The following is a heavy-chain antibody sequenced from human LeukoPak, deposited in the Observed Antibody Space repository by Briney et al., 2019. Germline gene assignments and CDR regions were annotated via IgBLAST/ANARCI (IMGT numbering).Heavy chain of an antibody. CDR1: GFTFSSYS. D-gene: IGHD2-15*01. Sequence: GGSLRLSCAASGFTFSSYSMNWVRQAPGKGLEWVSYVSSSSSTIYYADSVKGRFTISRDNAKNSLYLQMNSLRAEDTAVYYCARDFIPVPISRSGGSCYDYWGQGTLVTVSS. CDR2: VSSSSSTI. CDR3: ARDFIPVPISRSGGSCYDY. V-gene: IGHV3-48*04. J-gene: IGHJ4*02.